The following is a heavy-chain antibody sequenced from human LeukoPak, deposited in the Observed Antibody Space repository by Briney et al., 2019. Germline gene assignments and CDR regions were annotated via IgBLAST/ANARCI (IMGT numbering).Heavy chain of an antibody. D-gene: IGHD5-18*01. CDR1: GGSFSGYY. Sequence: SETLSLTCAVYGGSFSGYYWSWIRQPPGKGLEWIGEINQSGSTNYNPSLKSRVTISVETSKNQFSLKLSSVTAADTAVYYCARVAYRYFVEAPFFDYWGQGTLVTVSS. CDR3: ARVAYRYFVEAPFFDY. V-gene: IGHV4-34*01. J-gene: IGHJ4*02. CDR2: INQSGST.